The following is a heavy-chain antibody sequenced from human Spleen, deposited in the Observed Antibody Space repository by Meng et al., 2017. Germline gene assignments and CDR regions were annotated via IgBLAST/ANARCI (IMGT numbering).Heavy chain of an antibody. Sequence: GESLKISCAASGFTFSSYEMNWVRQAPGKGLEWVSYISSSGSTIYYADSVKGRFTISRDNAKNSLYLQMNSLRVEDTAVYFCARASRRGFNLDALDIWGQGTMVTVSS. D-gene: IGHD5-24*01. V-gene: IGHV3-48*03. CDR1: GFTFSSYE. CDR3: ARASRRGFNLDALDI. CDR2: ISSSGSTI. J-gene: IGHJ3*02.